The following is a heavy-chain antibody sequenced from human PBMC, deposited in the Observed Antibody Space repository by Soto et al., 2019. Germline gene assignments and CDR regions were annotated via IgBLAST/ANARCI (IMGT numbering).Heavy chain of an antibody. V-gene: IGHV3-49*03. D-gene: IGHD3-22*01. CDR3: TSLPYYYDGSGTLGSFDF. CDR2: IRSIAYGGTT. Sequence: AVGSLRLPCTAAGSTFGDNAMSWFRQAPRKGLEWVGFIRSIAYGGTTEYAATVKGRFAISRDEPKRIAYLQMNSLKTEDTAVYYCTSLPYYYDGSGTLGSFDFWGQGTLVTAPQ. J-gene: IGHJ4*02. CDR1: GSTFGDNA.